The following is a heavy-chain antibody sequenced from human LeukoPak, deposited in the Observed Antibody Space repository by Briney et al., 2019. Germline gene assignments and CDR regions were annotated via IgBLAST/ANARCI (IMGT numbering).Heavy chain of an antibody. CDR1: GFTFSRYW. J-gene: IGHJ3*02. V-gene: IGHV3-7*01. D-gene: IGHD3-22*01. CDR2: IKQDGREK. CDR3: ARARISMIVDAFDI. Sequence: PGGSLRLSCAASGFTFSRYWMSWVRQAPGKGLEWVANIKQDGREKYYVDSVKGRFTISRDNAKNSLYLQMNSLRAEHTAVYYCARARISMIVDAFDIWGQGTMVTVSS.